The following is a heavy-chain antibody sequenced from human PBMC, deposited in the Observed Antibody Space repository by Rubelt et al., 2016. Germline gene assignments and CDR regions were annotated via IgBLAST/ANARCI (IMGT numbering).Heavy chain of an antibody. Sequence: PGKGLEWVSGLSGSGGSTYYADSVKGRVSISRDNSKNTLYLQMNSLRAEDTAVYYCTSFYGGFDPWGQGALVTVSS. J-gene: IGHJ5*02. CDR3: TSFYGGFDP. D-gene: IGHD3-10*01. CDR2: LSGSGGST. V-gene: IGHV3-23*01.